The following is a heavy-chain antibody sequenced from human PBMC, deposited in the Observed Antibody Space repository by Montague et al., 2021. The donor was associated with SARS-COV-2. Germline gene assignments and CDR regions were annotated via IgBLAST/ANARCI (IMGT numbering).Heavy chain of an antibody. Sequence: SETLSLTCAVYSGSLSGYYWSWIRQPPAKGLEWSGEVNYRGDTSYNPSPTSRVTMSRDTSGCQFSLQMTSVTAADTAVYYCARLEWSWWFFDYWGQGTLVTVSS. CDR2: VNYRGDT. D-gene: IGHD2-8*02. J-gene: IGHJ4*02. CDR3: ARLEWSWWFFDY. V-gene: IGHV4-34*01. CDR1: SGSLSGYY.